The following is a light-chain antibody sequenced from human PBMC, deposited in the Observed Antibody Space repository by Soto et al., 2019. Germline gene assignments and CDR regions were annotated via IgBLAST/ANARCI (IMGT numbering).Light chain of an antibody. V-gene: IGKV3-11*01. CDR2: DAS. CDR1: QSVSSY. Sequence: EIVLTQSPATLSLSPGERATLSCRASQSVSSYLAWYQQKPGQAPRLLIYDASNRATGIPARFSGSGSGTDFPLTISRLAPEDFAVYYCQQRSNWPPITFGGGTKVEIK. J-gene: IGKJ4*01. CDR3: QQRSNWPPIT.